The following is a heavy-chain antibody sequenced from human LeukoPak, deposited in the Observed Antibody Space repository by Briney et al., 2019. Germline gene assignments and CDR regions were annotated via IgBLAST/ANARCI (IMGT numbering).Heavy chain of an antibody. CDR3: ARPWSGYYYYYMDV. D-gene: IGHD3-3*01. V-gene: IGHV1-2*02. CDR2: INPNSGGT. J-gene: IGHJ6*03. CDR1: GYTFTGYY. Sequence: ASVKVSCKASGYTFTGYYMHWVRQAPGQGLEWMGWINPNSGGTNYAQKFQGRVTMTRDTSISTAYMELSRLRSDDTAVYYCARPWSGYYYYYMDVWGKGTTVTVSS.